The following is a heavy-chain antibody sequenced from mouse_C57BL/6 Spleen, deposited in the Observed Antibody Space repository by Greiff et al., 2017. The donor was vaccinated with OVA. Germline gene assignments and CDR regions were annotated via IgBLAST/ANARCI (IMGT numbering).Heavy chain of an antibody. J-gene: IGHJ2*01. V-gene: IGHV1-82*01. CDR2: IYPGDGDT. CDR1: GYAFSSSW. Sequence: QVQLKQSGPELVKPGASVKISCKASGYAFSSSWMNWVKQRPGKGLEWIGRIYPGDGDTNYNGKFKGKATLTADKSSSTAYMQLSSLTSEDSAVYFCARAHYYGSSAFDYWGQGTTLTVSS. D-gene: IGHD1-1*01. CDR3: ARAHYYGSSAFDY.